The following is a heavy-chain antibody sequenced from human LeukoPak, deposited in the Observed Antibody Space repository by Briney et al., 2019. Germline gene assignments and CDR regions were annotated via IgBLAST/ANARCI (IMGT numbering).Heavy chain of an antibody. D-gene: IGHD4-17*01. Sequence: SETLSLTCTVSGGSISNYYWNWVRQPPGKELEWIGNVDYSGSTRYNPSLKSRATMSLDSSKNQFSLRLTSVTAADMAVYYCAMQVGIYGDYNNWFDPWGQGARVTVSS. V-gene: IGHV4-59*08. CDR3: AMQVGIYGDYNNWFDP. J-gene: IGHJ5*02. CDR2: VDYSGST. CDR1: GGSISNYY.